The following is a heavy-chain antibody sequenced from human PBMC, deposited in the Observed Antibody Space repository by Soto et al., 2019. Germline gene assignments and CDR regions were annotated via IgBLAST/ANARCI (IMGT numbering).Heavy chain of an antibody. CDR2: IRSKAYGGTT. D-gene: IGHD3-3*01. Sequence: GGSLRLSCTASGFTFGDYAMSWVRQAPGKGLEWVGFIRSKAYGGTTEYAASVKGRFTISRDDSKSIAYLQMNSLKTEDTAVYYCTRDYSLKNYAFWSGYYTGDAFDIWGQGTMVTVSS. CDR3: TRDYSLKNYAFWSGYYTGDAFDI. V-gene: IGHV3-49*04. CDR1: GFTFGDYA. J-gene: IGHJ3*02.